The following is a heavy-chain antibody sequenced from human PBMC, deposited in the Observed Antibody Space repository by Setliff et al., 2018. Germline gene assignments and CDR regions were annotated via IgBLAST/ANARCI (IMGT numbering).Heavy chain of an antibody. CDR3: ARRLPYFGMDV. Sequence: LSLTCAVYGDSFSDYYWSWIRQAPGKGLERVSKTHTDGITIYSDSVRGRFTIFRDSAKNSLHLQMTSLSAEDTAVYYCARRLPYFGMDVWGQGTTVTVSS. CDR1: GDSFSDYY. CDR2: THTDGITI. D-gene: IGHD2-15*01. J-gene: IGHJ6*02. V-gene: IGHV3-11*04.